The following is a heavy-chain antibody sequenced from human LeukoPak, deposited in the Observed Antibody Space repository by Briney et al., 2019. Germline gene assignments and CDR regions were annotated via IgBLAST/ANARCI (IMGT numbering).Heavy chain of an antibody. CDR3: ARDKSILWDNWFDP. J-gene: IGHJ5*02. V-gene: IGHV1-2*02. CDR1: GYTFTGYY. D-gene: IGHD2-21*01. Sequence: ASVKVSCKASGYTFTGYYMHWVRQAPGQGLEWMGWINPNSGGTNYAQKLQGRVTMTTDTSTSTAYMELRSLRSDDTAVYYCARDKSILWDNWFDPWGQGTLVTVSS. CDR2: INPNSGGT.